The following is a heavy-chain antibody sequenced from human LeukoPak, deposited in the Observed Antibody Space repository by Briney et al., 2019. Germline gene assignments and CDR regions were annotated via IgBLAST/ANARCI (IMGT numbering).Heavy chain of an antibody. V-gene: IGHV1-2*04. Sequence: GASVKVSCKASGYTFTGYYMHWVRQAPGQGLEWMGWINPNSGGTNYAQKFQGWVTMTRDTSISTAYMELSRLRSDDTAVYYCARDLISRIASPGDHIYSYGMDVWGQGTTVTVSS. CDR3: ARDLISRIASPGDHIYSYGMDV. D-gene: IGHD7-27*01. CDR2: INPNSGGT. J-gene: IGHJ6*02. CDR1: GYTFTGYY.